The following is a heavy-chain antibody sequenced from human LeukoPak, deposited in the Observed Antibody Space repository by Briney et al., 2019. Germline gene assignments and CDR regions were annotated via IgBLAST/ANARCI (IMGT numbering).Heavy chain of an antibody. CDR1: GFTFSSYA. D-gene: IGHD2-15*01. Sequence: QTGGSLRLSCAASGFTFSSYAMHWVRQAPGKGLEWVAVISYDGSNKYYADSVKGRFTISRDNSKNTLYLQMNCLRAEDTAVYYCARDPPSGYCSGGSCYPYYYYGMDVWGQGTTVTVSS. J-gene: IGHJ6*02. V-gene: IGHV3-30-3*01. CDR2: ISYDGSNK. CDR3: ARDPPSGYCSGGSCYPYYYYGMDV.